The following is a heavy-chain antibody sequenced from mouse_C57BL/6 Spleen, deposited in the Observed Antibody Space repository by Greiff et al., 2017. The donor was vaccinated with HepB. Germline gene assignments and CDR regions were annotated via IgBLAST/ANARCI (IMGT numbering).Heavy chain of an antibody. CDR3: TGWLLRFDY. CDR2: IRLKSDNYAT. V-gene: IGHV6-3*01. D-gene: IGHD2-3*01. J-gene: IGHJ3*01. Sequence: EVKLEESGGGLVQPGGSMKLSCVASGFTFSNYWMNWVRQSPEKGLEWVAQIRLKSDNYATHYAESVKGRFTISSDDSKSSVYLQMNNLRAEDTGIYYCTGWLLRFDYWGQGTLVTVSA. CDR1: GFTFSNYW.